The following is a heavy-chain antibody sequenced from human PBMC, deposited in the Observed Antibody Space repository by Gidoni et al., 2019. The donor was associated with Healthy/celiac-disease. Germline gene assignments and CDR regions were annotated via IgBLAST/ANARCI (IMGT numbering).Heavy chain of an antibody. Sequence: QVQLVESGGGVVQPGRSLRLSCAASGFTFSSYGMHWVRQAPGKGLEWVAVIWYDGSNKYYADSVKGRFTISRDNSKNTLYLQMNSLRAEDTAVYYCARDYGYYYDSSGTNAFDIWGQGTMVTVSS. CDR2: IWYDGSNK. CDR1: GFTFSSYG. V-gene: IGHV3-33*01. J-gene: IGHJ3*02. CDR3: ARDYGYYYDSSGTNAFDI. D-gene: IGHD3-22*01.